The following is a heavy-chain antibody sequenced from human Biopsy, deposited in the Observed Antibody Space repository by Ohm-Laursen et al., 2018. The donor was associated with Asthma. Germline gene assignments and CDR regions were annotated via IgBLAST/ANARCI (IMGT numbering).Heavy chain of an antibody. CDR1: GYAFNSAG. Sequence: ASVKVSCKTSGYAFNSAGITWVRQAPGQGLEWMGWISVYNGNTKVAQELQDRVTMITDTSTSTAYMELRSLRSDDTAVYFCARAVDYSHYYGIDVWGQGTTVTVS. V-gene: IGHV1-18*01. CDR2: ISVYNGNT. CDR3: ARAVDYSHYYGIDV. D-gene: IGHD3-10*01. J-gene: IGHJ6*02.